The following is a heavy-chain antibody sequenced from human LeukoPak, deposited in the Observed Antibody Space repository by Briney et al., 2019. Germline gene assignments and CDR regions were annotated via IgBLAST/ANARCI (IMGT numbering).Heavy chain of an antibody. CDR3: ARLRQQRADY. V-gene: IGHV4-59*08. CDR2: IYYSGST. Sequence: PSETLSLTCTVSGGSISSYYWSWIRQPPGKGLEWIGYIYYSGSTNYNPSLKSRVTISVDTSKNQFPLKLSSVTAADTGVYYCARLRQQRADYWGQGALVTVSS. CDR1: GGSISSYY. D-gene: IGHD6-13*01. J-gene: IGHJ4*02.